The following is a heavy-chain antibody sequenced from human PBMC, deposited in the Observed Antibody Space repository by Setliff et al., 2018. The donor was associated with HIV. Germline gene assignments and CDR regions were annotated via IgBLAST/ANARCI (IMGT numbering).Heavy chain of an antibody. J-gene: IGHJ4*02. V-gene: IGHV4-34*01. Sequence: SETLSLTCAVYGGSFSGYYWSWIRQPPGKGLEWIGEINHSGSTNYNPSLKSRVTISVDTSKNQFSLKLSPVTAADTAVYYCARGRRHPQYSSGWWYYYWGQGTLVTVSS. CDR3: ARGRRHPQYSSGWWYYY. CDR1: GGSFSGYY. CDR2: INHSGST. D-gene: IGHD6-19*01.